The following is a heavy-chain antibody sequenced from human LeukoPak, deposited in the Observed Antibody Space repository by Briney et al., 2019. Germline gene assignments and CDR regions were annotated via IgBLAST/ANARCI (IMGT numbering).Heavy chain of an antibody. J-gene: IGHJ5*02. CDR3: ARFRVYYYDSSGYYYVSRWFDP. V-gene: IGHV4-59*01. Sequence: LETLSLTYTVSGGSISSYYWSWIRQPPGKGLEWIGYIYYSGSTNYNPSLKSRVTISVDTSKNQFSLKLSSVTAADTAVYYCARFRVYYYDSSGYYYVSRWFDPWGQGTLVTVSS. D-gene: IGHD3-22*01. CDR2: IYYSGST. CDR1: GGSISSYY.